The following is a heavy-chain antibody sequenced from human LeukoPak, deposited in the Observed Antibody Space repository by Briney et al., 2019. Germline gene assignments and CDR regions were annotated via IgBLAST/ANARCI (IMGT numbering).Heavy chain of an antibody. V-gene: IGHV3-33*03. Sequence: GGSLRLSCAASGFTFSSYGMHWVRQAPGKGLEWVAVIWYDGSNKYYADSVKGRFTISRDNAKNSLYLQMNSLRAEDTALYYCAKDLGRGGGYNLGGNYYYGMDVWGQGTTVTVSS. CDR1: GFTFSSYG. CDR2: IWYDGSNK. J-gene: IGHJ6*02. D-gene: IGHD5-24*01. CDR3: AKDLGRGGGYNLGGNYYYGMDV.